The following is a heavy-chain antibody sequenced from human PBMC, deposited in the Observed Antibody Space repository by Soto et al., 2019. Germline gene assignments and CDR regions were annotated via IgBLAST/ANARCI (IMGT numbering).Heavy chain of an antibody. CDR2: VSFDGSNK. Sequence: QVQLVESGGGVVQPGRSLRLSCAASGFTFSTHAMHWVRQAPGKGLACVAIVSFDGSNKYYADSVKGRFTISRDNSKTTLYLQMSALTPADTAVYYCARDKTGIPTTGGGRIDHWGQGTLVNVSS. CDR1: GFTFSTHA. V-gene: IGHV3-30-3*01. D-gene: IGHD1-20*01. J-gene: IGHJ4*02. CDR3: ARDKTGIPTTGGGRIDH.